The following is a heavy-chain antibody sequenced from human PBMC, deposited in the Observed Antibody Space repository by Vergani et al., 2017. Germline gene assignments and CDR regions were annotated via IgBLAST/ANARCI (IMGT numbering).Heavy chain of an antibody. J-gene: IGHJ5*02. CDR3: GRVADFYGLGSRLLDL. CDR2: IYTSGST. CDR1: GGSITSSSYY. V-gene: IGHV4-61*05. Sequence: QLHLQESGPGLVKPSETLSLTCTVSGGSITSSSYYWGWIRQPPGKGLEWIGRIYTSGSTNYNPSLKSRVTMSVDTSKNQFSLKLNSVTAADTAVYYCGRVADFYGLGSRLLDLWGQGILVTVSS. D-gene: IGHD3-10*01.